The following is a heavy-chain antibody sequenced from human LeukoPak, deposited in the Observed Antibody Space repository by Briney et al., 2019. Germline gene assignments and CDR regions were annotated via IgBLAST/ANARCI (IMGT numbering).Heavy chain of an antibody. Sequence: GGSLRLSCAASGFTFSSYWMHWVRQAPGKGLVWVSRINSDGSSTNYADSVKSRFTISRDNAKNTLYLQMNSLRAEDTAVYYCASGGPRSSSTWTDGWGQGTLVTVSS. CDR2: INSDGSST. J-gene: IGHJ4*02. CDR1: GFTFSSYW. D-gene: IGHD6-13*01. V-gene: IGHV3-74*01. CDR3: ASGGPRSSSTWTDG.